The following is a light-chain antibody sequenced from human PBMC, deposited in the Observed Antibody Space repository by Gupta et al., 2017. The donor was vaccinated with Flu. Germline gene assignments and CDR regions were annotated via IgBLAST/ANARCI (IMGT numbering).Light chain of an antibody. V-gene: IGLV1-40*01. CDR2: GNT. J-gene: IGLJ2*01. CDR1: SSNIGTYYD. CDR3: QSYDTSLSAVL. Sequence: QSVLTQPPSVSGPPGQRVTISCTGSSSNIGTYYDVHWYQQVPGRAPKLLIFGNTKRPSGVPDRISGSKSGTSASLVITGLQAEDEAVYYCQSYDTSLSAVLFGGGTKLTVL.